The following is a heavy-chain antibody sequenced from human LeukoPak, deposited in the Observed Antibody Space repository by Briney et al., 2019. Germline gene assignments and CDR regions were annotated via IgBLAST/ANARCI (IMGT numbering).Heavy chain of an antibody. V-gene: IGHV4-4*07. CDR2: IYTSGSP. J-gene: IGHJ4*02. D-gene: IGHD2-2*01. CDR1: GGSISSFY. Sequence: SETLSLTCTVSGGSISSFYWSWIRQPAGKGLEWIGRIYTSGSPNYSPSLKSRVSMSLDTSENHFSLRLSSVTAADTAVYYCARSRPADPSNYFDSWGQGTLVTVSS. CDR3: ARSRPADPSNYFDS.